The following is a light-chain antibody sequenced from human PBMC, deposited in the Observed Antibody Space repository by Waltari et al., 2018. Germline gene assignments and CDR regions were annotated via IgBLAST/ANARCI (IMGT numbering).Light chain of an antibody. CDR2: EGS. V-gene: IGLV2-23*01. Sequence: QSALPQPASVSGSPGQSITISCTATSSDVGSYDLVSWYQQHPGRAPKLMIYEGSKRPSGVSNRFSGSKSGNTASLTISGLQAEDEADYYCCSYAGSNWVFGGGTKLTVL. CDR3: CSYAGSNWV. J-gene: IGLJ3*02. CDR1: SSDVGSYDL.